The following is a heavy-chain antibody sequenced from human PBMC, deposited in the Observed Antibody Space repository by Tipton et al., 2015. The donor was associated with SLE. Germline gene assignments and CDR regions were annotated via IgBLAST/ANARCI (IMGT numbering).Heavy chain of an antibody. Sequence: TLSLTCSVSGGSLSSYYWSWIRQPPGKGLEWIGNIYYRGTTNYNPSLKSRVTISVDTSKNQFSLKLNSVTAADTAVYYCARGRSYDFWNFHHWGQGTLVTVSP. D-gene: IGHD3-3*01. CDR1: GGSLSSYY. V-gene: IGHV4-59*01. CDR3: ARGRSYDFWNFHH. J-gene: IGHJ1*01. CDR2: IYYRGTT.